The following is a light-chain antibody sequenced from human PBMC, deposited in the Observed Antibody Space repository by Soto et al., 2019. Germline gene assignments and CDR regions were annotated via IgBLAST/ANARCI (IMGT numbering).Light chain of an antibody. CDR1: SGHSSYA. J-gene: IGLJ2*01. Sequence: QAVVTQSPSASASLGASVKLTCTLSSGHSSYAIAWHQQQPEKGPRYLMKLNSDGSHSKGDGIPDRFSGSSSGAERYFTISSLQSEDEADYYCQTWGTGIQVFGGGTKLTVL. V-gene: IGLV4-69*01. CDR3: QTWGTGIQV. CDR2: LNSDGSH.